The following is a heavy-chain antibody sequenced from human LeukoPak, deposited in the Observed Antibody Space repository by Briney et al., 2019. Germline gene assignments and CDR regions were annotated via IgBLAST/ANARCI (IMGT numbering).Heavy chain of an antibody. CDR1: GYTFTGYY. D-gene: IGHD2-2*01. V-gene: IGHV1-2*06. CDR3: ARDLGFGYCSSTSCLDAFDI. J-gene: IGHJ3*02. CDR2: INPNSGGT. Sequence: ASVKVSCKASGYTFTGYYMHWVRQAPGQGLEWMGRINPNSGGTNYAQKFQGRVTMTRDTSISTAYMELSRLRSDDTAVYYCARDLGFGYCSSTSCLDAFDIWGQGTMVTVSS.